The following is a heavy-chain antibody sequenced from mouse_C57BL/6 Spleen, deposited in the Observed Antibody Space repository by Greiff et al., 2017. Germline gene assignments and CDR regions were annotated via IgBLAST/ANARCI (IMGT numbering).Heavy chain of an antibody. CDR2: INPNNGGT. D-gene: IGHD2-3*01. Sequence: VQLQQSGPELVKPGASVKISCKASGYTFTDYYMNWVKQSHGKSLEWIGDINPNNGGTSYNQKFKGKATLTVDKSSSTAYMELRSLTSEDAAVYYCARADDGYPYWGQGTLVTVSA. CDR1: GYTFTDYY. V-gene: IGHV1-26*01. CDR3: ARADDGYPY. J-gene: IGHJ3*01.